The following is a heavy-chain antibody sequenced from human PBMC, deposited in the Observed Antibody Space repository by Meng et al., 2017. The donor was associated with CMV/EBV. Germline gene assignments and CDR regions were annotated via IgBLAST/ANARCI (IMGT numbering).Heavy chain of an antibody. CDR2: ISSSSSYI. CDR1: GFTFSSYS. J-gene: IGHJ6*02. CDR3: AKEVVGATIYYYYGMDV. V-gene: IGHV3-21*01. Sequence: GESLKISCAASGFTFSSYSMNWVRQAPGKGLEWVSSISSSSSYIYYADSVKGRFTISRDNSKNTLYLQMNSLRAEDTAVYYCAKEVVGATIYYYYGMDVWGQGTTVT. D-gene: IGHD1-26*01.